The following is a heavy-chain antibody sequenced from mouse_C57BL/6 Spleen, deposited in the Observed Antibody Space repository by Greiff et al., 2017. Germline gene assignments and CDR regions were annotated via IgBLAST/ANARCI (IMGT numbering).Heavy chain of an antibody. Sequence: EVKLMESGGGLVKPGGSLKLSCAASGFTFSSYAMSWVRQTPEKRLEWVATISDGGSYTYYPDNVKGRFTISRDNAKNNLYQQMSHLKSEDTAMYYCARALYYYGSSGCAYWGQGTRGTVSA. J-gene: IGHJ3*01. D-gene: IGHD1-1*01. CDR3: ARALYYYGSSGCAY. CDR2: ISDGGSYT. V-gene: IGHV5-4*03. CDR1: GFTFSSYA.